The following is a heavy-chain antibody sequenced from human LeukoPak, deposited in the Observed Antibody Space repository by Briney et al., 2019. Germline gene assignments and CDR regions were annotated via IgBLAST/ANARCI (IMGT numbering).Heavy chain of an antibody. CDR1: GYTLTGYY. J-gene: IGHJ6*02. V-gene: IGHV1-2*04. CDR3: AIWGYYDSSGYWSSAGSTGLLDV. Sequence: GASVKVSCKASGYTLTGYYMHWVRQAPGQGLEWMGWINPNSGGTNYAQKFQGWVTMTRDTSISTAYMELSRLRSDDTAVYYCAIWGYYDSSGYWSSAGSTGLLDVRGQGTTVTVSS. D-gene: IGHD3-22*01. CDR2: INPNSGGT.